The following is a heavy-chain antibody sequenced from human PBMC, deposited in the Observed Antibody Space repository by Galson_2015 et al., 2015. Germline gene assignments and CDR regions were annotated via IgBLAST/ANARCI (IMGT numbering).Heavy chain of an antibody. V-gene: IGHV3-30*03. CDR1: GFTFSSYG. CDR2: ISYDGSNK. J-gene: IGHJ5*02. Sequence: SLRLSCAASGFTFSSYGMHWVRQAPGKGLEWVAVISYDGSNKYYADSVKGRFTISRDNSKNTLYLQMNSLRAEDTAVYYCARDRAAHTPRWELLSWGQGTLVTVSS. D-gene: IGHD1-26*01. CDR3: ARDRAAHTPRWELLS.